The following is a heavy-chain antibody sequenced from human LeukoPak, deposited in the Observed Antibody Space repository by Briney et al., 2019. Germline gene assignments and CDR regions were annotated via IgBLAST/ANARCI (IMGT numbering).Heavy chain of an antibody. Sequence: PGGSLRLSCAASGFTFSNYGMHWVRQAPGEGLEWVADIWHDGSNEYYADSVRGRFTISRDNSKNTLYLQMSSLRAEDTAVYYCAKDSKSSGWYVLPYFDYWGQGTLVTVSS. D-gene: IGHD6-19*01. J-gene: IGHJ4*02. CDR3: AKDSKSSGWYVLPYFDY. V-gene: IGHV3-33*06. CDR1: GFTFSNYG. CDR2: IWHDGSNE.